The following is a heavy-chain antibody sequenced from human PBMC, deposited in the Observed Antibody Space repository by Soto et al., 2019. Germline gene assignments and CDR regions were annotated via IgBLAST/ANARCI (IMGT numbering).Heavy chain of an antibody. D-gene: IGHD2-15*01. V-gene: IGHV1-46*01. Sequence: ASVKVSCKASGYLFTANSMHWVRLAPGQGLEWMGVVNPSGGSTKYAQNFQGRVTMTRDTSTTTIYMELSSLRSDDTAIYYCAREENCSGGTCYSEYFHRWGQGTLVTVSS. CDR3: AREENCSGGTCYSEYFHR. J-gene: IGHJ1*01. CDR2: VNPSGGST. CDR1: GYLFTANS.